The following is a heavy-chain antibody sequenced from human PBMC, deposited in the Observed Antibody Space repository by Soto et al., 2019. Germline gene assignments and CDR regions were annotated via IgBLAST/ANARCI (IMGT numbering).Heavy chain of an antibody. CDR3: ARRAETNGWNGFGADKYYFDF. CDR2: MNPNTGNS. Sequence: VKVSCKASGYTFTSYDIYWVRQATGQGLEWMGWMNPNTGNSGYAQKFQGRVTMTSDTSISTAHMELSSLRSEDTAVYYCARRAETNGWNGFGADKYYFDFWGQGTLVTVSS. V-gene: IGHV1-8*01. CDR1: GYTFTSYD. J-gene: IGHJ4*02. D-gene: IGHD1-1*01.